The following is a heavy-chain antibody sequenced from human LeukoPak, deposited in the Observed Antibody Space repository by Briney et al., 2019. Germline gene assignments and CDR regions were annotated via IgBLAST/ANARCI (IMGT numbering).Heavy chain of an antibody. D-gene: IGHD6-13*01. CDR3: ARGTSSWYPKGAWFDP. J-gene: IGHJ5*02. CDR2: MNPNSGNT. Sequence: ASVKVSCKASGYTFTSYDINWVRQATGQGLEWMGWMNPNSGNTGYAQKFQGRVTITRNTSISTAYMELSSLRSEDTAVYYCARGTSSWYPKGAWFDPWGQGTLVTVSS. CDR1: GYTFTSYD. V-gene: IGHV1-8*03.